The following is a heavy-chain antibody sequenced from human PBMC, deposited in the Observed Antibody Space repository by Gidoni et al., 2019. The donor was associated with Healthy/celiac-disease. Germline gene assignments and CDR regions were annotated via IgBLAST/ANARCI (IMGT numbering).Heavy chain of an antibody. CDR3: AKEMRGYYGMDV. Sequence: EVQLVESGGGLVQPGRSLRLSCAASGFTFDDYAMHWVRQAPGKGLEWVSGISWNSGSIGYADSVKGRFTISRDNAKNSLYLQMNSLRAEDTALYYCAKEMRGYYGMDVWGQGTTVTVSS. V-gene: IGHV3-9*01. J-gene: IGHJ6*02. CDR1: GFTFDDYA. CDR2: ISWNSGSI.